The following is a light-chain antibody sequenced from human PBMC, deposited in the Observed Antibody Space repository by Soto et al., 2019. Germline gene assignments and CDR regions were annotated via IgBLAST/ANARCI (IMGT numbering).Light chain of an antibody. J-gene: IGKJ1*01. Sequence: EIVLTQSPATLSLSPGERATLSCRASQSVSSYLAWYQQKPGQAPRLLISDASNRATGIPARFSGSGSGTDFTLTISSLEPEDFAVYYCQQRSNWPPLTFGQGTKVDIK. CDR1: QSVSSY. CDR3: QQRSNWPPLT. CDR2: DAS. V-gene: IGKV3-11*01.